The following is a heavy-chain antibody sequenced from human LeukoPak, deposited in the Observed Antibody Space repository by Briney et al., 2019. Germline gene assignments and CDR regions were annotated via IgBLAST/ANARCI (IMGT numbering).Heavy chain of an antibody. CDR3: AKDSKYSSSWYARGYYGMDV. Sequence: GGSLRLSCAASGFTVSSNYMSWVRQAPGKGLEWVSGISWNSGSIGYADSVKGRFTISRDNAKNPLYLQMNSLRAEDTALYYCAKDSKYSSSWYARGYYGMDVWGQGTTVTVSS. CDR1: GFTVSSNY. D-gene: IGHD6-13*01. J-gene: IGHJ6*02. CDR2: ISWNSGSI. V-gene: IGHV3-9*01.